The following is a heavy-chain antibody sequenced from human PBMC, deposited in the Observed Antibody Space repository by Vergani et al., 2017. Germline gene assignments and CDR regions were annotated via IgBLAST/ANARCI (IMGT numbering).Heavy chain of an antibody. CDR1: GFTFSSYA. D-gene: IGHD4-11*01. Sequence: EVQLLESGGGLVQPGGSLRLSCAASGFTFSSYAMSWVRQAPGKGLEWVSAISGSGGSTYYADSVKGRFTISRDKSKNTLYLQMNSRRAEDTAVYDCAKDVDDYHAFDMWGQGTRVTVSS. J-gene: IGHJ3*02. V-gene: IGHV3-23*01. CDR3: AKDVDDYHAFDM. CDR2: ISGSGGST.